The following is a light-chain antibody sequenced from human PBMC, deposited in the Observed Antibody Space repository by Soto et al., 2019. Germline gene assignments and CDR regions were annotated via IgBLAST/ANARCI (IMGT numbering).Light chain of an antibody. CDR3: QHTTSFSLT. Sequence: DIELTQSPSPVSASVGDRVTITCRASQGITSWLARYQQKPGRAPKLLIYAASSLQSGIPSRLSGSGSGTDFTLTISSLQPDDFATYDCQHTTSFSLTSGGETKVEIK. J-gene: IGKJ4*01. V-gene: IGKV1-12*01. CDR1: QGITSW. CDR2: AAS.